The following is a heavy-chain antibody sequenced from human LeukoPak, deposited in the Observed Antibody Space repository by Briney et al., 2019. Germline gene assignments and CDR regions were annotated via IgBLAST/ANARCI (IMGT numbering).Heavy chain of an antibody. CDR1: GFSFSEYS. CDR2: IWFDGRNK. V-gene: IGHV3-33*01. D-gene: IGHD1-7*01. J-gene: IGHJ3*02. CDR3: ARDWKYGSNAPHDAFDI. Sequence: GGSLRLSCAASGFSFSEYSMHWVRQAPGKGLEWVANIWFDGRNKYYTDSVKGRFTISRDNSKNTLDLEMNSLRAEDTAMYYCARDWKYGSNAPHDAFDIWGQGTLVTVSS.